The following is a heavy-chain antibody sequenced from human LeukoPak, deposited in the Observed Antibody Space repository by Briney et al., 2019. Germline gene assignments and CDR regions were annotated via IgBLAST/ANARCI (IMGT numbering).Heavy chain of an antibody. CDR2: INGNGGTT. J-gene: IGHJ4*02. CDR1: GFTFTIHA. V-gene: IGHV3-23*01. Sequence: GGSLRLSCAASGFTFTIHAMSWVRQAPGKGPEWVSAINGNGGTTYYADSVKGRFTISRDNSKNTLYLQMNSLRAEDTATYYCANVHDSANYWGQGTMVTVSS. D-gene: IGHD2-15*01. CDR3: ANVHDSANY.